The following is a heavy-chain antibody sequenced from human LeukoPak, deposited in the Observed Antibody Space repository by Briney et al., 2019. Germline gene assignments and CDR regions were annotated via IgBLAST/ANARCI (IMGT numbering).Heavy chain of an antibody. CDR3: ARDYGGSSPFDY. CDR1: GFTFSSYG. J-gene: IGHJ4*02. V-gene: IGHV3-30*03. D-gene: IGHD4-23*01. Sequence: GGSLRLSCAASGFTFSSYGMHWVRQAPGRGLEWVAVISYDGSNKYYADSVKGRFTISRDNAKNSLYLQMNSLRAEDTAVYYCARDYGGSSPFDYWGQGTLVTVSS. CDR2: ISYDGSNK.